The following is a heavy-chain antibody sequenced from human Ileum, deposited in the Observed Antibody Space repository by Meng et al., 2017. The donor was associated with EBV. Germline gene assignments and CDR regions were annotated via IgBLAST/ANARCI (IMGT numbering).Heavy chain of an antibody. V-gene: IGHV1-3*04. CDR1: GYTFTRYP. J-gene: IGHJ4*02. D-gene: IGHD3/OR15-3a*01. CDR3: ASRPGFNIGPFDF. Sequence: QVQLVQAGAEVKKPGALVKLSCKASGYTFTRYPIHWVRQAPGQRPEWMGWINTDNGETEFSQKFQGRVTITRDTSATTAYMELVSLRSEDTAVYYCASRPGFNIGPFDFWGQGTLVTVSS. CDR2: INTDNGET.